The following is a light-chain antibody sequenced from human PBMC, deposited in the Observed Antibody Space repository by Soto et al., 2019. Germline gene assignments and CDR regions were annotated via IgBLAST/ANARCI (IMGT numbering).Light chain of an antibody. V-gene: IGLV2-11*01. CDR1: SSDVGVYNF. CDR3: CSYASTFAV. CDR2: DVN. Sequence: QSALTQPPSVSGSPGQSVAISCTGLSSDVGVYNFVSWYQQRPGKAPKLIIYDVNKCPSGIPDRFSGSKSGDTASLTISGLRAEDEADYYCCSYASTFAVFGGGTKLTVL. J-gene: IGLJ2*01.